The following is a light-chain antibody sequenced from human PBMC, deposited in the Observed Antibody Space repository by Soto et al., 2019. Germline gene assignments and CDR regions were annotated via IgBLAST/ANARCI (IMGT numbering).Light chain of an antibody. CDR3: AAWDGSLNGYV. Sequence: QSVLTQPPSASGTPGQRVTISCSGSSSNIGSNTVNWYQQLPGTAPKLLIYSNDQRPSGVPDRFSGSKSGTSASLAISGLQSEDEADYYCAAWDGSLNGYVFGTGTKVNV. CDR1: SSNIGSNT. CDR2: SND. J-gene: IGLJ1*01. V-gene: IGLV1-44*01.